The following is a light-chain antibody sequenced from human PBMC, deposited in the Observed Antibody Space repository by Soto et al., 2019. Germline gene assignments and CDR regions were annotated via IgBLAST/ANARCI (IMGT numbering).Light chain of an antibody. V-gene: IGKV3-11*01. CDR2: DAS. CDR1: QSVSSY. J-gene: IGKJ4*01. CDR3: QQRSNWPRLT. Sequence: EIVFTQSPGTLSLSPGERATLSCRASQSVSSYLAWYQQKPGQAPRLLIYDASNRATGIPARFSGSGSGTDFTLTISSLEPEDFAVYYCQQRSNWPRLTFGGGTKVDNK.